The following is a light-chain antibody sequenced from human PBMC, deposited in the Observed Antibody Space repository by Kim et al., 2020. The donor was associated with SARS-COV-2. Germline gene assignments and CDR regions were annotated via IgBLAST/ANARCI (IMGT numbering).Light chain of an antibody. J-gene: IGLJ3*02. CDR2: EVT. V-gene: IGLV2-8*01. CDR1: RSDIGAYNY. CDR3: SSYAGGNRV. Sequence: PGQSVPISCTGTRSDIGAYNYVSWYQQHPGKAPRLMIYEVTKRPSGVPDRFSGSKSGNTASLTVSGLQAEDEADYYCSSYAGGNRVFGGGTQLTVL.